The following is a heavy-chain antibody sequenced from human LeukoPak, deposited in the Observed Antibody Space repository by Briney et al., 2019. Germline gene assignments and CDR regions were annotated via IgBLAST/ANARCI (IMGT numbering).Heavy chain of an antibody. CDR2: IYYSGST. D-gene: IGHD7-27*01. CDR3: ARVAGDNALGAFDI. V-gene: IGHV4-59*01. CDR1: GGSISSYY. Sequence: PSETLSLTCTVSGGSISSYYWSWIRQPPGKGLEWIGYIYYSGSTNYNPSLKSRVTISVDTSKNQFSLKLSSVTAADTAVYYCARVAGDNALGAFDIWGQGTMVTVSS. J-gene: IGHJ3*02.